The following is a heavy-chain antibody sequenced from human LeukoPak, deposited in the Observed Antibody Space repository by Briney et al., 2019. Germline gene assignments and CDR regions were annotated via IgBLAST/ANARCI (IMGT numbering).Heavy chain of an antibody. J-gene: IGHJ4*02. CDR3: AREGEYCSGGSCADFDY. D-gene: IGHD2-15*01. V-gene: IGHV3-21*01. Sequence: GSLRLSCAASGFTFSSYSLNWVRQAPGKGLEWVSSISITSSYIYYADSVKGRFTISRDNAKNSLYLQMNSLRAEDTAVYYCAREGEYCSGGSCADFDYWGQGTLVTVSS. CDR1: GFTFSSYS. CDR2: ISITSSYI.